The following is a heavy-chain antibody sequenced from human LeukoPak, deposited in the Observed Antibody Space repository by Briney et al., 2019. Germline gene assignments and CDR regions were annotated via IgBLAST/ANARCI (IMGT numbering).Heavy chain of an antibody. CDR1: GGSVSSGSYY. CDR2: IYYSGST. CDR3: ARDLVEFWSGYYTTDGMDV. Sequence: SETLSLTCTVSGGSVSSGSYYWSWIRQPPGKGLEWIGYIYYSGSTNYNPSLKSRVTISVDTSKNQFSLKLSSVTAADTAVYYCARDLVEFWSGYYTTDGMDVWGQGTTVTVSS. V-gene: IGHV4-61*01. J-gene: IGHJ6*02. D-gene: IGHD3-3*01.